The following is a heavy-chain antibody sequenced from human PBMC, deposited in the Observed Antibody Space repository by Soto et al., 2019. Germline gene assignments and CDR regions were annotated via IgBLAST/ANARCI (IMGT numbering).Heavy chain of an antibody. Sequence: SQTLSLTCAISGDSVSSNSAAWNWVRQSPSRGLEWLGRTYYRSKWYNDYAVSVRGRITISPDTYKNQFSLQMSSVTPEDTAVYYCANMDDYWGQGTLVSVSS. CDR3: ANMDDY. CDR1: GDSVSSNSAA. V-gene: IGHV6-1*01. D-gene: IGHD5-12*01. J-gene: IGHJ4*02. CDR2: TYYRSKWYN.